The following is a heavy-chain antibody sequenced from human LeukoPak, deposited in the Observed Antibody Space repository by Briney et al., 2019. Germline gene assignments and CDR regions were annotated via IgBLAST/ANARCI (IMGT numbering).Heavy chain of an antibody. CDR2: IDDSGST. J-gene: IGHJ4*02. Sequence: SETLSLTCTVSGDSISGYYWNWIRQPPGKGLEWIGYIDDSGSTNYNPSLKSRVTISVDTSKNQFSLKLSSMTAADAAVYYCARGKGSLYWGQGSLVTVAS. CDR3: ARGKGSLY. V-gene: IGHV4-59*01. CDR1: GDSISGYY. D-gene: IGHD6-13*01.